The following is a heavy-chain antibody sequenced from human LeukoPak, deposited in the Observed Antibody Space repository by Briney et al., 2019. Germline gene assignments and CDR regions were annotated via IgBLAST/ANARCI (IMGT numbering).Heavy chain of an antibody. CDR3: ARGNQADDY. J-gene: IGHJ4*02. V-gene: IGHV3-74*01. CDR2: INPGGSST. CDR1: GFTFSNYW. D-gene: IGHD1-14*01. Sequence: GGSLRLSCAASGFTFSNYWMHWVRQVPGKGLGWVSRINPGGSSTTYADSVKGRFTISRDNAKNTLYLQMNRLRAEDTAVYYCARGNQADDYWGQGTLVTVSS.